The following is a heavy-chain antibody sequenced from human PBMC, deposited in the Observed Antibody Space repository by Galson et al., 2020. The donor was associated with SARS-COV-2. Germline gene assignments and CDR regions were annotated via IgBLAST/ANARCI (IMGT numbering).Heavy chain of an antibody. CDR1: GYNFLNYV. V-gene: IGHV1-3*01. D-gene: IGHD6-13*01. Sequence: EASVKVSCKASGYNFLNYVIHWVRQAPGQSLEWMGWVNAANGDTRYSQTFQGRVTITRDTSASTAYMELSSLTSEDTALYYCARALHSSSWSIHQYFFDYWGQGTLVTVSS. CDR3: ARALHSSSWSIHQYFFDY. CDR2: VNAANGDT. J-gene: IGHJ4*02.